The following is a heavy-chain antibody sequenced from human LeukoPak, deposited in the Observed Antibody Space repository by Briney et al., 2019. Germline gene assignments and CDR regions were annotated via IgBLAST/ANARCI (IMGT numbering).Heavy chain of an antibody. CDR3: AKTSGWYLGGYFDY. V-gene: IGHV3-23*01. D-gene: IGHD6-19*01. Sequence: GASLRLSCAASGFTFSSHAMSWVRQAPGKGLEWALGTTDSGGSTNYADSVKGRFTISRDNSKNTLYLQMSSLRAEDTAVYYCAKTSGWYLGGYFDYWGQGTLVTVSS. CDR1: GFTFSSHA. CDR2: TTDSGGST. J-gene: IGHJ4*02.